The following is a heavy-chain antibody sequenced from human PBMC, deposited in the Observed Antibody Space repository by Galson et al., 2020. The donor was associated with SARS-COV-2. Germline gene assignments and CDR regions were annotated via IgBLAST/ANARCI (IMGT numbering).Heavy chain of an antibody. V-gene: IGHV3-9*01. J-gene: IGHJ6*02. D-gene: IGHD6-13*01. CDR2: ISWNSGSI. Sequence: GGSLRLSCAASGVTFDDYAMHWVRQAPGKGLEWVSGISWNSGSIGYADSVKGRFTISRDNAKNSLYLQMNSLRAEDTALYYCAKDAAPHIAAAPKSNGYYYYGMDVWGQGTTVTVSS. CDR3: AKDAAPHIAAAPKSNGYYYYGMDV. CDR1: GVTFDDYA.